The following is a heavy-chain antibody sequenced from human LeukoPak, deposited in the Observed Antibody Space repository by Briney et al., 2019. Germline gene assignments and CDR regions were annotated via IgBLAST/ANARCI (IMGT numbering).Heavy chain of an antibody. D-gene: IGHD2-15*01. J-gene: IGHJ4*02. V-gene: IGHV1-69*13. CDR1: GYTFNSYD. CDR2: IMTVFETT. Sequence: ASVRVSCKASGYTFNSYDINWVRQAPGQGLEWVGGIMTVFETTNYAQKFQGRVTITADESTSTVYMELSSLTSEDTAVYYCARDFCGDNSCYSTFDYWGQGTLITVSA. CDR3: ARDFCGDNSCYSTFDY.